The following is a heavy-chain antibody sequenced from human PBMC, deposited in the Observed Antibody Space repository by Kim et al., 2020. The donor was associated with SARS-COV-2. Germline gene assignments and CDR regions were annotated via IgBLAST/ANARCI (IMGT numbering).Heavy chain of an antibody. V-gene: IGHV3-15*01. Sequence: GGSLRLSCVVSGIPFSDAWFNWVRQSPGKGLEWVGRIKSQSDGGTADLAAPVKGRFAISRDDSKNTLYLLMNSLRTEDSAVYYCTTVYMRWGQGTLVKVS. D-gene: IGHD2-8*01. CDR2: IKSQSDGGTA. J-gene: IGHJ4*02. CDR3: TTVYMR. CDR1: GIPFSDAW.